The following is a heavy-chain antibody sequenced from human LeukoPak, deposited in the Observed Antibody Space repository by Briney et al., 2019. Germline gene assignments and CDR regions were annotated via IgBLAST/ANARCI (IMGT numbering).Heavy chain of an antibody. CDR2: IYYSGST. CDR3: ARHEYYGSGSQHIFDY. J-gene: IGHJ4*02. V-gene: IGHV4-39*07. Sequence: SETLSLTCTVSGGSISSSSYYWGWIRQPPGKGLEWIGSIYYSGSTYYNPSLKSRVTISVDTSKNQFSLKLSSVTAADTAVYYRARHEYYGSGSQHIFDYWGQGTLVTVSS. CDR1: GGSISSSSYY. D-gene: IGHD3-10*01.